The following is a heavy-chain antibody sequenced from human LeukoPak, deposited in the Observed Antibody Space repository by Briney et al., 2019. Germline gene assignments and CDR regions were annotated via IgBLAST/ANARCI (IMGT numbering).Heavy chain of an antibody. CDR2: INPNSGGT. Sequence: GASVKVSCKASGYTFTCYYMHWVRQAPGQGLEWMGRINPNSGGTNYAQKFQGRVTMTRDTSISTAYTELSRLRSDDTAVYYCARAPRYCSGGSCYYFDYWGQGTLVTVSS. J-gene: IGHJ4*02. D-gene: IGHD2-15*01. CDR1: GYTFTCYY. CDR3: ARAPRYCSGGSCYYFDY. V-gene: IGHV1-2*06.